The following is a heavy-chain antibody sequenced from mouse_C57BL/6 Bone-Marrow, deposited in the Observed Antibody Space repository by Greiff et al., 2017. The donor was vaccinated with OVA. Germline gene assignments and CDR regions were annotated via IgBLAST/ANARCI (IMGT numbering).Heavy chain of an antibody. J-gene: IGHJ3*01. D-gene: IGHD1-1*01. CDR2: IYPRSGNT. Sequence: QVQLKQSGAELARPGASVKLSCKASGYTFTSYGISWVKQRTGQGLEWIGEIYPRSGNTYYNEKFKGKATLTADKSSSTAYMELRSLTSEDSAVYFCARGHYYGSSYAWFAYWGQGTLVTVSA. CDR1: GYTFTSYG. CDR3: ARGHYYGSSYAWFAY. V-gene: IGHV1-81*01.